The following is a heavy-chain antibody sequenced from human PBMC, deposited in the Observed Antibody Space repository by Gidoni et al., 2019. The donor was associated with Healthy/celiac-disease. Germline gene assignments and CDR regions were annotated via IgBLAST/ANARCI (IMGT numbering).Heavy chain of an antibody. D-gene: IGHD6-13*01. CDR1: GYRFTSSW. CDR2: IYPGDSDT. Sequence: EVQLVQSGAEVKKPGESLKISCKGSGYRFTSSWIGWVRQMPGKGLEWMGIIYPGDSDTRYSPSFQGQVTISADKSISTAYLQWSSLKASDTAMYYCAGLSTQQQLVDGVFPWGQGTLVTVSS. V-gene: IGHV5-51*01. CDR3: AGLSTQQQLVDGVFP. J-gene: IGHJ5*02.